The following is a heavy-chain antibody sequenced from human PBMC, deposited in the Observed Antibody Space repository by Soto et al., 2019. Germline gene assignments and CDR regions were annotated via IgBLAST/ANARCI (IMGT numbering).Heavy chain of an antibody. D-gene: IGHD6-13*01. V-gene: IGHV6-1*01. CDR2: TYYRSKWYN. CDR1: GDSVPSNSAA. CDR3: ARERGIAAEYYYYYYGMDV. J-gene: IGHJ6*02. Sequence: PSQTLSLTCAISGDSVPSNSAAWNWIRQSPSRGLEWLGRTYYRSKWYNDYAVSVKSRITINPDTSKNQFSLQLNSVTPEDTAVYYCARERGIAAEYYYYYYGMDVWGQGTTVTVSS.